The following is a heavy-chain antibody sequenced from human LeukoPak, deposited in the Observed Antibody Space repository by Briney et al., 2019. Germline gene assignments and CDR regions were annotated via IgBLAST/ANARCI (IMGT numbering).Heavy chain of an antibody. CDR3: ARDVTGDDAFDI. Sequence: ASVKVSCKASGGTFSSYAISWVRQAPGQGLEWMGRIIPILGIANYAQKFQGGVTITADKSTSTAYMELSSLRSEDTAVYYCARDVTGDDAFDIWGQGTMVTVSS. D-gene: IGHD7-27*01. CDR2: IIPILGIA. V-gene: IGHV1-69*04. J-gene: IGHJ3*02. CDR1: GGTFSSYA.